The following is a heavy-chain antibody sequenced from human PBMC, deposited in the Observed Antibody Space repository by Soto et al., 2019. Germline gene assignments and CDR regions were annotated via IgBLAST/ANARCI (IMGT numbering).Heavy chain of an antibody. D-gene: IGHD6-13*01. J-gene: IGHJ6*02. CDR1: GYTFTSYA. CDR2: INSGNGNT. V-gene: IGHV1-3*01. Sequence: GASVKVSCKASGYTFTSYAMHWVRPAPGQRLEWMGWINSGNGNTKYSQKLQGRVTMTTDTSTSTAYMELRSLRSDDTAVYYCARAGSSWYYYYYGMDVWGQGTTVTVSS. CDR3: ARAGSSWYYYYYGMDV.